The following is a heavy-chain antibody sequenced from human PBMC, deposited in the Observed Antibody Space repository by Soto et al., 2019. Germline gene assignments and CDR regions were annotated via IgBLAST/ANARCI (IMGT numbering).Heavy chain of an antibody. CDR3: AKEGSVLMYDFFDY. CDR2: ISGSGGST. CDR1: GFSFSNNG. V-gene: IGHV3-23*04. Sequence: VQLVESGGGVVQPGRSLRLSCAASGFSFSNNGMHWVRQAPGKGLEWVSAISGSGGSTYYADSVKGRFTISRDNSKNTLYLQMNSLRAEDTAVYYCAKEGSVLMYDFFDYWGQGTLVTVSS. D-gene: IGHD2-8*01. J-gene: IGHJ4*02.